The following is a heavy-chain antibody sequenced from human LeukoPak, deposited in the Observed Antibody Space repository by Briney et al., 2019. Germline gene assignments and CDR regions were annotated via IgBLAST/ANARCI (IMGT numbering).Heavy chain of an antibody. CDR2: INHSGST. Sequence: PSETLSLTCAVYGGSFSGYYWSWIRQPPGKGLEWIGEINHSGSTTYNPSLKSRVTISVDTSKNQFSLKLSSVTAADTAVYYCASSFGGSYRHLLYYYYYGMDVWGQGTTVTVSS. D-gene: IGHD1-26*01. V-gene: IGHV4-34*01. CDR3: ASSFGGSYRHLLYYYYYGMDV. J-gene: IGHJ6*02. CDR1: GGSFSGYY.